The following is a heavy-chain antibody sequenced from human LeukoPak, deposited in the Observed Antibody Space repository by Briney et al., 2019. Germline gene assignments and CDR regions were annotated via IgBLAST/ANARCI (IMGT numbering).Heavy chain of an antibody. J-gene: IGHJ1*01. CDR2: ISAYNGAT. CDR1: GYTFTSYG. D-gene: IGHD3-10*01. V-gene: IGHV1-18*01. CDR3: ARAKITMVRGVIREYFQH. Sequence: ASVKVSCKASGYTFTSYGISWVRQAPGQGHERMGWISAYNGATHYAQKFQGRVTMTRDTSISTAYMELSRLRSDDTAVCYCARAKITMVRGVIREYFQHWGQGTLVTVSS.